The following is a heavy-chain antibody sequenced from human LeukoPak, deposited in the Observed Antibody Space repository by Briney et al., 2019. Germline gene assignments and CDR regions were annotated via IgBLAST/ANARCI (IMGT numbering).Heavy chain of an antibody. CDR1: GYTFTSYG. D-gene: IGHD2-2*01. CDR3: AREGDDCSSTSCYAY. J-gene: IGHJ4*02. V-gene: IGHV1-18*01. CDR2: ISAYNGNT. Sequence: ASVKVSCKASGYTFTSYGISWVRQAPGQGLEWMGWISAYNGNTNYAQKLQGRVTMTTDTSTSTAYMELRSLRSDDTAVYYCAREGDDCSSTSCYAYWGQGTLVTVSS.